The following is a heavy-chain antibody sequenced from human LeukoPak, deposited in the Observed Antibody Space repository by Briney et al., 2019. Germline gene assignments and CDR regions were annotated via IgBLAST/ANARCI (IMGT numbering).Heavy chain of an antibody. Sequence: PSETLSLTCTVSGYSISSGYYWGWIRQPPGKGLEWIGSIYHSGSTYYNPSLKSRVTISVDTSKNQFSLKLSSVTAADTAVYYCATGVDYYYYYYYMDVWGKGTTVTVSS. CDR3: ATGVDYYYYYYYMDV. V-gene: IGHV4-38-2*02. J-gene: IGHJ6*03. CDR2: IYHSGST. CDR1: GYSISSGYY. D-gene: IGHD5-12*01.